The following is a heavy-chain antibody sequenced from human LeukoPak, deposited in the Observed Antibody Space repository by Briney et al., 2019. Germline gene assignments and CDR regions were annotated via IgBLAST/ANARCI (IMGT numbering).Heavy chain of an antibody. V-gene: IGHV1-69*13. J-gene: IGHJ4*02. D-gene: IGHD4-23*01. Sequence: ASVKVSCTASGGTFRSNAISWVRQAPGQGLEWMGGITPIFGTANYAQKFQGRVTITAVESMSTAYMELSSLRSEDTAVYYCARGWLAETTVVTPYNYWGQGTLVTVSS. CDR2: ITPIFGTA. CDR3: ARGWLAETTVVTPYNY. CDR1: GGTFRSNA.